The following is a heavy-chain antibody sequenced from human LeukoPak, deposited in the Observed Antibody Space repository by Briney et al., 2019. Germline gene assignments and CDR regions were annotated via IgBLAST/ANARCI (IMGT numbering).Heavy chain of an antibody. D-gene: IGHD2/OR15-2a*01. CDR1: GYTFTGYY. J-gene: IGHJ4*02. CDR2: INSNSGGT. CDR3: VRGTTDAYFDY. Sequence: ASVKVSCKASGYTFTGYYMHWARQAPGQGLEWMGWINSNSGGTNYAQKFQGRVTMTRDTSISTAYMDLSRLRSDVTAVYYCVRGTTDAYFDYWGQGTLVTVSS. V-gene: IGHV1-2*02.